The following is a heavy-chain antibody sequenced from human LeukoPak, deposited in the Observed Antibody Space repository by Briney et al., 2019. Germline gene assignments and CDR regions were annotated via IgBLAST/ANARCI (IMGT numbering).Heavy chain of an antibody. CDR1: GLGLSTYW. V-gene: IGHV3-21*01. Sequence: GGSLSPPWQAFGLGLSTYWLTWFRQVPGRGLEWVSSISSSSSYIYYADSVKGRFTISRDNAKNSLYLQMNSLRAEDTAVYYCARGEHYFDYWGQGTLVTVSS. CDR2: ISSSSSYI. D-gene: IGHD1-26*01. CDR3: ARGEHYFDY. J-gene: IGHJ4*02.